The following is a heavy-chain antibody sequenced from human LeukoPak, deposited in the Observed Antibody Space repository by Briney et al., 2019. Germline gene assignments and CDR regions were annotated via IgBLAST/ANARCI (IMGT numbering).Heavy chain of an antibody. CDR1: GYSFDSYG. CDR2: ISTYNGDT. Sequence: ASVKVSCKASGYSFDSYGINWMRQAPGQGLEWMGWISTYNGDTNYAQNLQGRLTVTTDTSTNTVFMELRSLKSDDTALYFCARDFTVFGMYTWFDPWGQGTLVTVSS. D-gene: IGHD3-3*01. V-gene: IGHV1-18*01. J-gene: IGHJ5*02. CDR3: ARDFTVFGMYTWFDP.